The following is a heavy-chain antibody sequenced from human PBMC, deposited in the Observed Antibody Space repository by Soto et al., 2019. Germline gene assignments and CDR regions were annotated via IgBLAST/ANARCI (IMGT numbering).Heavy chain of an antibody. CDR1: GASINSGDYY. V-gene: IGHV4-30-4*01. CDR2: IYYSGST. J-gene: IGHJ4*02. D-gene: IGHD3-22*01. Sequence: QVQLQESGPGLVKPSQTLSLTCTVSGASINSGDYYWSWIRQPPGKGLEWIGYIYYSGSTYYSPSLRSRVTISLDTSKNQFSLKLSSVTAADTAVYYCAREIEYYHSLGIYSYYFDFWGQGTLVTVSS. CDR3: AREIEYYHSLGIYSYYFDF.